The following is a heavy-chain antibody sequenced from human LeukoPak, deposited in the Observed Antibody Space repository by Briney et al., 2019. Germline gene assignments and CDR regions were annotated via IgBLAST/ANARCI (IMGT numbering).Heavy chain of an antibody. CDR3: ARAGYGDPHFDF. V-gene: IGHV3-33*01. CDR1: GFTFSTSG. D-gene: IGHD4-17*01. Sequence: RGSLRLSCAASGFTFSTSGMHWVRQAPGKGLEWVAAIWYDGSNKYYGDSVKGRFTISRDNSKNTLYLQMNSLRAEDTAAYYCARAGYGDPHFDFWGQGTLVTVSS. CDR2: IWYDGSNK. J-gene: IGHJ4*02.